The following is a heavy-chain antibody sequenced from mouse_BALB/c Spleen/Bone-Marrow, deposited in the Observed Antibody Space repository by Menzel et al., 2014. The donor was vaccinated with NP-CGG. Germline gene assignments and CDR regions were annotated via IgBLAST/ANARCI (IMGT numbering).Heavy chain of an antibody. J-gene: IGHJ4*01. Sequence: VKLEESGPGLVAPSQSLSITCTVSGFSLTSYGVHWVRQPPGKGLEWLGVIWAGGSTNYNSALMSRLSISKDNSKSQVFLKMNSLQTDDTAMYFCARDRGFGYDRTMDYWGQGTSVTVSS. V-gene: IGHV2-9*02. CDR1: GFSLTSYG. D-gene: IGHD2-2*01. CDR3: ARDRGFGYDRTMDY. CDR2: IWAGGST.